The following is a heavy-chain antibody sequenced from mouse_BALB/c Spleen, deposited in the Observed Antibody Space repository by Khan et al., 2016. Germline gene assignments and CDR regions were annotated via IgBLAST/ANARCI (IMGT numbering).Heavy chain of an antibody. D-gene: IGHD3-1*01. CDR1: GYSITSHYS. CDR3: ARSSSGYWYYFDY. Sequence: VQLKESGPDLVKPSQSLSLTCTVTGYSITSHYSWHWIRHFPGNKLEWMGYIYYSGSTNYNPYLKSRISITRDTSKNQFFLQLNSVTTEDTATYYCARSSSGYWYYFDYWGQGTTLTVSS. J-gene: IGHJ2*01. V-gene: IGHV3-1*02. CDR2: IYYSGST.